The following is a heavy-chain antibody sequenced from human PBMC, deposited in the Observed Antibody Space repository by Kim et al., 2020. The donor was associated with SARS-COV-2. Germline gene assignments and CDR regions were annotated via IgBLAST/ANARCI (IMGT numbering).Heavy chain of an antibody. CDR2: IIPIFGTA. CDR3: GAYCGGDCYPKDGHFDY. D-gene: IGHD2-21*02. Sequence: SVKVSCKASGGTFSSYAISWVRQAPGQGLEWMGGIIPIFGTANYAQKFQGRVTITADESTSTAYMELSSLRSEDTAVYYCGAYCGGDCYPKDGHFDYWGQGTLVTVSS. J-gene: IGHJ4*02. V-gene: IGHV1-69*13. CDR1: GGTFSSYA.